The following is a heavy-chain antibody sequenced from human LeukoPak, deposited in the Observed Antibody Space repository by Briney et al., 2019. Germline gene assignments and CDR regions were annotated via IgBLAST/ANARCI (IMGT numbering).Heavy chain of an antibody. D-gene: IGHD6-13*01. Sequence: ASVKVSCKASGYTFTSYDINWVRQATGQGLEWMGWINPNSGGTNYAQKFQGRVTMTRDTSISTAYMELSRLRSDDTAVYYCARGSGKYSSIHWGQGTLVTVSS. V-gene: IGHV1-2*02. CDR2: INPNSGGT. CDR1: GYTFTSYD. J-gene: IGHJ4*02. CDR3: ARGSGKYSSIH.